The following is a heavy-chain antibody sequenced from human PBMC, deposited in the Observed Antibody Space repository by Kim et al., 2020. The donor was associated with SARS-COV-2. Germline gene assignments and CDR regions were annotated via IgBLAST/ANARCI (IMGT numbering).Heavy chain of an antibody. V-gene: IGHV3-15*01. CDR3: TTDHIGGMVRGVIITSLFDY. D-gene: IGHD3-10*01. CDR2: IKSKTDGGTT. Sequence: GGSLRLSCAASGFTFSNAWMSWVRQAPGKGLEWVGRIKSKTDGGTTDYAAPVKGRFTISRDDSKNTLYLQMNSLKTEDTAVYYCTTDHIGGMVRGVIITSLFDYWGQGTLVTVSS. CDR1: GFTFSNAW. J-gene: IGHJ4*02.